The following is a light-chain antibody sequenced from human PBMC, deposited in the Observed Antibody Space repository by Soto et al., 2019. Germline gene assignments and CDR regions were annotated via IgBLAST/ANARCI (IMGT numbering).Light chain of an antibody. CDR1: SSDVGGYNY. V-gene: IGLV2-14*01. Sequence: QSALTQPASVSGSPGQSITISCTGTSSDVGGYNYVSWYQQHPGKAPKLMIYDVSNRPSGVSNRFSGSKSGNTASLTISGLQAEDEADYYCSSSTSSRTRVFGGGTKLTVL. CDR3: SSSTSSRTRV. CDR2: DVS. J-gene: IGLJ2*01.